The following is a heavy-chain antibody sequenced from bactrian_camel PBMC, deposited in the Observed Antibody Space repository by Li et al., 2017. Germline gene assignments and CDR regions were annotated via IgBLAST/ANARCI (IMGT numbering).Heavy chain of an antibody. CDR2: IRRADSGGAT. CDR3: AADFLPCQLRASEYKY. Sequence: DVQLVESGGGSVQSGGSLRLSCQASGYGGGLCLGWFRQAPGQEREAVAGIRRADSGGATYYGDAVKGRFTISHDNAKNTLYLEMHSLEPEDTAMYFCAADFLPCQLRASEYKYWGQGTQVTVS. CDR1: GYGGGLC. J-gene: IGHJ4*01. V-gene: IGHV3S31*01.